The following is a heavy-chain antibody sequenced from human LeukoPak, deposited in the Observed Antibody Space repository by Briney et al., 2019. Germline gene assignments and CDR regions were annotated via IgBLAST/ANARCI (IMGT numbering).Heavy chain of an antibody. J-gene: IGHJ3*02. CDR3: ARENYERAFDI. D-gene: IGHD1-7*01. V-gene: IGHV3-21*04. CDR2: ISSSSSYI. CDR1: GFTFSNYS. Sequence: GGSLRHSCAASGFTFSNYSMNRVRQAPGKGLEWVSAISSSSSYIYYADSVKGRFTISRDNAKNSLYLQMNSLRAEDTALYHCARENYERAFDIWGQGTMVAVSS.